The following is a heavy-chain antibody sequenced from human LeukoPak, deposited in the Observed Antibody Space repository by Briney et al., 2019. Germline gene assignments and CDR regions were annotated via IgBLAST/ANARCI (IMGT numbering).Heavy chain of an antibody. D-gene: IGHD6-6*01. Sequence: QPGRSLRLSCAASGFTFSSYAMHWVRQAPGKGLEWVAVISYDGSNKYYADSVKGRFTISRDNSKNTLYLQMNSLRAEDTAVYYCARDPLGSYLFDYWGQGTLVTVSS. J-gene: IGHJ4*02. CDR3: ARDPLGSYLFDY. V-gene: IGHV3-30-3*01. CDR1: GFTFSSYA. CDR2: ISYDGSNK.